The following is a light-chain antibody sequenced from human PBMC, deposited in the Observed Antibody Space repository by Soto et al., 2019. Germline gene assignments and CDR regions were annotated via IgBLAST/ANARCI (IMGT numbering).Light chain of an antibody. Sequence: QSALTQAASVSGSPGQSITISCTGTSSDVGGFLYVSWFQQHPGKAPKLMIYAVSNRPSGISNRFSGSKSGNTASLTISGPQSEDEADYYCSSYSSSCTLVVFGGGTKLTVL. CDR3: SSYSSSCTLVV. CDR2: AVS. V-gene: IGLV2-14*01. CDR1: SSDVGGFLY. J-gene: IGLJ2*01.